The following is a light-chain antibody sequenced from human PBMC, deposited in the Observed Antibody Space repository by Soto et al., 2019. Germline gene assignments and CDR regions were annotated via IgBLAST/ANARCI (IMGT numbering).Light chain of an antibody. J-gene: IGKJ1*01. V-gene: IGKV3-15*01. CDR3: QQYNNWLWT. Sequence: EIVLTQSPGTLPLSPGERSTLSCRASQNVSSNLAWYQQKPGQAPRLLIYGASTRATGIPARFSGSGSGTEFTLTISSLQSEDFAVYYCQQYNNWLWTFGQGTKVDIK. CDR1: QNVSSN. CDR2: GAS.